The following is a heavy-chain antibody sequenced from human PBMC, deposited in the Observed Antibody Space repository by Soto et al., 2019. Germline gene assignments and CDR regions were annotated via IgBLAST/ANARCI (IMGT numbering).Heavy chain of an antibody. CDR3: AREGQFYVDY. CDR1: GGSFSGYY. D-gene: IGHD3-10*02. V-gene: IGHV4-34*01. Sequence: PSETLSLTCAVYGGSFSGYYWSWIRQPPGKGLEWIGGINHSGSTNYNPSLKSRVTISVDTSKNQFSLKLSSATAADTAVYYCAREGQFYVDYWGQGTLVTVSS. CDR2: INHSGST. J-gene: IGHJ4*02.